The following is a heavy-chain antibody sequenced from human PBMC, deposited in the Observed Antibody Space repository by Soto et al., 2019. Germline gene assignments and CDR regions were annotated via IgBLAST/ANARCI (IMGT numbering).Heavy chain of an antibody. Sequence: GGSLRLSCAASGFTFSNYAMNCVRQAPGKGLEWVSGISGSGHSTYYADSVKGRFTISRDNSKNTLYLQMNSLRAEDTAIYYCAKALFGAHYYYFDMDVWGQGTTVTVSS. J-gene: IGHJ6*02. D-gene: IGHD3-3*01. CDR3: AKALFGAHYYYFDMDV. CDR1: GFTFSNYA. CDR2: ISGSGHST. V-gene: IGHV3-23*01.